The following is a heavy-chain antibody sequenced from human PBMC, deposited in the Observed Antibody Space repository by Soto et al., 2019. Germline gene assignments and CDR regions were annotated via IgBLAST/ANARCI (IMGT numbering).Heavy chain of an antibody. J-gene: IGHJ4*02. CDR1: GFTFSNYW. D-gene: IGHD3-10*01. V-gene: IGHV3-7*04. CDR3: ARAGVLWFGESYFDY. Sequence: EVQLVESGGGLVQPGGSLRLSCAASGFTFSNYWMSWVRQAPGKGLEWVANIKQDESEKYYVDSVKGRFTISRDNAKNSLFLQMNSLRAEDTAVYYCARAGVLWFGESYFDYWGQGTLFTVSS. CDR2: IKQDESEK.